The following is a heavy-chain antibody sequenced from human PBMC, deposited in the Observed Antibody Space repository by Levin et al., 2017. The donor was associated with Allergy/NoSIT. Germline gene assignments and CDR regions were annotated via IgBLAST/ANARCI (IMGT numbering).Heavy chain of an antibody. J-gene: IGHJ4*02. Sequence: PVASVKVSCKGSGYSFPSYWIGWVRQMPGKGLEWMGIIYPGDSDTRYTPSFQGQVTISVDKSISTAYLQWSSLKASDTAMYYCAIRGAAGDSFGYYFDYWGRGTLVTVSS. D-gene: IGHD2-21*02. CDR3: AIRGAAGDSFGYYFDY. CDR2: IYPGDSDT. V-gene: IGHV5-51*01. CDR1: GYSFPSYW.